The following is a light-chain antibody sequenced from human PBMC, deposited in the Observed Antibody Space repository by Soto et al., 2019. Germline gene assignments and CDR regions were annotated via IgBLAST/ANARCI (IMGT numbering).Light chain of an antibody. CDR2: LNSDGSH. Sequence: QPVLTQSPSASASLGASVKLTRTLSSGHSSYAIAWHQQQPEKGPRYLMKLNSDGSHSKGDGIPDRFSGSSSGAERYLTISSLQSEYEADDYCQTWGTGIPWVFGGGTKLTVL. J-gene: IGLJ3*02. V-gene: IGLV4-69*01. CDR1: SGHSSYA. CDR3: QTWGTGIPWV.